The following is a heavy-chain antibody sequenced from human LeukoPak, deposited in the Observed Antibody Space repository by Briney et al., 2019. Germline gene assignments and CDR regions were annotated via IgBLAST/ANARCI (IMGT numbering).Heavy chain of an antibody. CDR1: GFTFSSYS. V-gene: IGHV3-21*01. CDR2: ISSSSSYI. D-gene: IGHD6-19*01. J-gene: IGHJ3*02. CDR3: ARDRSGGDAFDI. Sequence: GGSLRLSCAASGFTFSSYSMNWVRQAPGKGLEWVSSISSSSSYIYYADSVKGRFTISRDNAKISLYLQMNSLRAEDTAVYYCARDRSGGDAFDIWGQGTMVTVSS.